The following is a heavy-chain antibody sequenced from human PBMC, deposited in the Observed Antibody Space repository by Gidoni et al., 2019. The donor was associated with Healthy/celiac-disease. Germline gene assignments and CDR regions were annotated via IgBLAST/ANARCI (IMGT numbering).Heavy chain of an antibody. CDR1: GFTFSSYI. Sequence: EVQLVESGGGLVKPGGSLRLSCAASGFTFSSYIMNWVRQAPAKGLEWVSSISSSSSYIYYADSVKGRFTISRDNAKNSLYLQMNSLRAEDTAVYYCARDSSGWSRFDYWGQGTLVTVSS. V-gene: IGHV3-21*01. CDR3: ARDSSGWSRFDY. CDR2: ISSSSSYI. J-gene: IGHJ4*02. D-gene: IGHD6-19*01.